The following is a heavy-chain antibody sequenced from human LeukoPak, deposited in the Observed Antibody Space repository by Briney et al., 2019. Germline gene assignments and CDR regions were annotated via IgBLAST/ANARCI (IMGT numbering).Heavy chain of an antibody. CDR1: GYTFTSYD. CDR2: INPNSGGT. D-gene: IGHD6-6*01. V-gene: IGHV1-2*06. J-gene: IGHJ4*02. CDR3: ARAARYSSSMYYFDY. Sequence: ASVKVSCKASGYTFTSYDINWVRQATGQGLEWMGRINPNSGGTNYAQKFQGRVTMTRDTSISTAYMELSRLRSDDTAVYYCARAARYSSSMYYFDYWGQGTLVTVSS.